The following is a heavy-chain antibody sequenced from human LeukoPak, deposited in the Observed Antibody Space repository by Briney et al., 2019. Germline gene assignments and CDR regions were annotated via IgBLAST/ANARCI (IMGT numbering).Heavy chain of an antibody. J-gene: IGHJ4*02. D-gene: IGHD6-19*01. CDR2: INHSGST. Sequence: ASETLSLTCAVYGGSFSGYYWSWIRQPPGKGLEWIGEINHSGSTNYNPSLKSRVTISVDTSKNQFSLKLSSVTAADTAVYYCARGSGIAVAPVGWGQGTLVTVSS. V-gene: IGHV4-34*01. CDR3: ARGSGIAVAPVG. CDR1: GGSFSGYY.